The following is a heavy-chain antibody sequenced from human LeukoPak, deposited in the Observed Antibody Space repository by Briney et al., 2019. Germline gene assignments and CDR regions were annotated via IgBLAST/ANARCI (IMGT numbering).Heavy chain of an antibody. Sequence: GGSLRLSCAGSGFTFSNYVMSWVRQAPGKGLEWVSTISGSGGAGTYCADSVKGRFTVSRDNSRNTLYLPMNSLRAEDTAVYYCVKDRGGSPFYGMDVWGQGTTVTVSS. D-gene: IGHD1-26*01. CDR3: VKDRGGSPFYGMDV. J-gene: IGHJ6*02. V-gene: IGHV3-23*01. CDR2: ISGSGGAGT. CDR1: GFTFSNYV.